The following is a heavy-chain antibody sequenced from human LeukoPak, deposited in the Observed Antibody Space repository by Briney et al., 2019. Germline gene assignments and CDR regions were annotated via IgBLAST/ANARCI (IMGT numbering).Heavy chain of an antibody. D-gene: IGHD5-24*01. CDR1: GYSISSGYY. V-gene: IGHV4-38-2*02. J-gene: IGHJ3*02. Sequence: SETLSLTCTVSGYSISSGYYWGWIRQPPGKGLEWFGSIYHSGSTYYNPSLKSRVTISVDTSKNQFSLKLSSVTAADTAVYYCARHLRDGYIFDAFDIWGQGTMVTVSS. CDR2: IYHSGST. CDR3: ARHLRDGYIFDAFDI.